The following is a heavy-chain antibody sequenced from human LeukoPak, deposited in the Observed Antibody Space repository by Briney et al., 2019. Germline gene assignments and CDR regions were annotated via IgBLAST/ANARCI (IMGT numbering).Heavy chain of an antibody. CDR2: INHSGST. V-gene: IGHV4-34*01. CDR3: ATYSNYDFDY. Sequence: EPSETLSLTCAVYGGSFSGYYWSWIRQPPGKGLEWIGEINHSGSTNYNPSLKSRVTISVDTSKNQFSLKLSSVTAADTAVYYCATYSNYDFDYWGQGTLVTVSS. J-gene: IGHJ4*02. D-gene: IGHD4-11*01. CDR1: GGSFSGYY.